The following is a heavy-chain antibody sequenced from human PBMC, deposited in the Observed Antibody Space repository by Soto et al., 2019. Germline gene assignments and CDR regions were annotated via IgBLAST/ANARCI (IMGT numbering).Heavy chain of an antibody. CDR2: VYNSGST. J-gene: IGHJ4*02. D-gene: IGHD6-13*01. CDR1: GGSISSNY. Sequence: SETLSLTCTGSGGSISSNYWTWIRQPPGKGLEWIGYVYNSGSTNYNPSLKSRVTISEDTSKSQFSLKVNSMTAADTAVYYCAGYRREAVAGYTLDNWGQGILVTVSS. CDR3: AGYRREAVAGYTLDN. V-gene: IGHV4-59*01.